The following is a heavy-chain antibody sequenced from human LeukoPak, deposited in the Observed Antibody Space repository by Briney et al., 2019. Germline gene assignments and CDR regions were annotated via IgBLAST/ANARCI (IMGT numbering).Heavy chain of an antibody. D-gene: IGHD1-7*01. CDR3: ARETGTSYYFDY. Sequence: GGSLRLSCAASGFTFSSYWMSWVRQAPGNGLEWVANIKQDGSEKYYVDSVKGRFTISRDNAKNSLYLQMNSLRAEDTDVYYCARETGTSYYFDYWGQGTLVTVSS. V-gene: IGHV3-7*01. CDR1: GFTFSSYW. CDR2: IKQDGSEK. J-gene: IGHJ4*02.